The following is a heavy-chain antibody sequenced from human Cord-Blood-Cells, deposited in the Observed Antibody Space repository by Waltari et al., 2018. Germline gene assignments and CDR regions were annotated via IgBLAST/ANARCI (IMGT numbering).Heavy chain of an antibody. CDR2: IYYNGST. J-gene: IGHJ4*02. CDR1: GGSISSGAYY. Sequence: QVQLQESGPGLVKPSQTLSLTCTVSGGSISSGAYYWSWIRQHPGKGLAWIGYIYYNGSTYYNPSLKRRVTISVDTSKNQFSLKLSSVTAADTAVYYCALSGAAAGTFDYWGQGTLVTVSS. CDR3: ALSGAAAGTFDY. V-gene: IGHV4-31*03. D-gene: IGHD6-13*01.